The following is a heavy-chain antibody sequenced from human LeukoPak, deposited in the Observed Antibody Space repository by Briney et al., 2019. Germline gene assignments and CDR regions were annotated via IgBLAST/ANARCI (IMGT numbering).Heavy chain of an antibody. CDR3: ARDNNYYGSGSYHDY. CDR1: GGSISSGSYY. CDR2: IYTSGST. J-gene: IGHJ4*02. Sequence: SQTLSLTCTVSGGSISSGSYYWSWIRQPAGKGLEWIGRIYTSGSTNYNPSLKSRVTMSVDTSKNQFSLKLSSVTASDTAVYYCARDNNYYGSGSYHDYWGQGTLVTVSS. V-gene: IGHV4-61*02. D-gene: IGHD3-10*01.